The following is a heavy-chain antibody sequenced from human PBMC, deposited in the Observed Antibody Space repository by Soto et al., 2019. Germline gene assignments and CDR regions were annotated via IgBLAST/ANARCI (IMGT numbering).Heavy chain of an antibody. CDR3: AKGDQERQWVFLHN. D-gene: IGHD2-8*01. J-gene: IGHJ4*02. Sequence: PGGSLRLSCAASGFTVSSNYMTWVRQAPGKGMEWVSAIRGSGGETFYADSVQGRFTISRDNSRMTLYLQMNSLRAEDTAVYYCAKGDQERQWVFLHNWGPGTLVTVSS. CDR2: IRGSGGET. CDR1: GFTVSSNY. V-gene: IGHV3-23*01.